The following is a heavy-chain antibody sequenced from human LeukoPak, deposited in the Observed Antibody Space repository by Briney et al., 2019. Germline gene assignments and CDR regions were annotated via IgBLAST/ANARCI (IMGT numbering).Heavy chain of an antibody. CDR3: ARAAVAALWDYYYYGMDV. Sequence: SETLSLTCAVYGGSFSGYYWSWIRQPPGKGLEWIGEINHSGSTNYNPSLKSRVTISVDTSKNQFSLKLSSVTAADTAVYYCARAAVAALWDYYYYGMDVWGQGTTVTVSS. D-gene: IGHD6-19*01. CDR1: GGSFSGYY. J-gene: IGHJ6*02. CDR2: INHSGST. V-gene: IGHV4-34*01.